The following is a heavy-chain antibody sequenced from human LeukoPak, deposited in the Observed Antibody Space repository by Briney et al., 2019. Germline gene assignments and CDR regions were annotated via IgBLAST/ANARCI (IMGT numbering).Heavy chain of an antibody. J-gene: IGHJ4*02. CDR2: ISWNSGSI. D-gene: IGHD6-13*01. V-gene: IGHV3-9*03. Sequence: GGSLRLSCAAFGFTFDDYAMHWVRQAPGKGLERVSGISWNSGSIGYADSVKGRFTISRDNAKNSLYLQMNSLRAEDMALYYCTKAYSSSWYEGLDYWGQGTLVTVSS. CDR1: GFTFDDYA. CDR3: TKAYSSSWYEGLDY.